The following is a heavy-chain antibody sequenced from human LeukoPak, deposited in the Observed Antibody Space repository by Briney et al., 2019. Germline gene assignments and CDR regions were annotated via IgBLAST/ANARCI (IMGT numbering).Heavy chain of an antibody. CDR2: IKSKTDGGTT. CDR1: GFTFSNAW. V-gene: IGHV3-15*01. CDR3: TTVPAAPPYYYYMDV. Sequence: GGSLRLSCAASGFTFSNAWMSWVRQAPGKGLEWVGRIKSKTDGGTTDYAAPVKGRFTISRDDSKNTLYLQMNSLKTEDTAVYYCTTVPAAPPYYYYMDVWGKGTTVTVSS. J-gene: IGHJ6*03. D-gene: IGHD2-2*01.